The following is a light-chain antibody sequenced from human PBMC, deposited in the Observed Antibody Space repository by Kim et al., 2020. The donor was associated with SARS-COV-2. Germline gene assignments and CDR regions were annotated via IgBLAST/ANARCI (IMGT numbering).Light chain of an antibody. CDR2: DAS. J-gene: IGKJ4*01. CDR3: QQHAYYSLT. Sequence: ATVGDRVTITCRASQSISSWLAWYQQKPGKAPKLLIYDASSLESGVPSRFSGSGSGTEFTLTISSLQPDDFATYYCQQHAYYSLTFGGGTKVDIK. V-gene: IGKV1-5*01. CDR1: QSISSW.